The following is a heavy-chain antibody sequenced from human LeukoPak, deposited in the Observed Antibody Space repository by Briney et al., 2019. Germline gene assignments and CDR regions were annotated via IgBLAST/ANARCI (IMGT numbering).Heavy chain of an antibody. Sequence: PGGSLRLSCAASGFTFTSYGMHWVRQAPGKGLEWVAVISYDGSDKYYTDSVKGRFTISRDNSKNTPYLQMNSLRAEDTAVYYCAKGEYSSSPFDPWGQGTLVTVSS. D-gene: IGHD6-6*01. CDR1: GFTFTSYG. CDR2: ISYDGSDK. J-gene: IGHJ5*02. CDR3: AKGEYSSSPFDP. V-gene: IGHV3-30*18.